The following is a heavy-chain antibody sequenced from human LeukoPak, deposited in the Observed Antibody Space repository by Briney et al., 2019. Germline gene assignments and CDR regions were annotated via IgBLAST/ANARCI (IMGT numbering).Heavy chain of an antibody. D-gene: IGHD6-13*01. CDR3: ARWAIQPAGSPRAEYFQH. J-gene: IGHJ1*01. V-gene: IGHV3-7*01. CDR2: INQDGSEK. CDR1: GFTFNNYW. Sequence: PGGSLRLSCAASGFTFNNYWMSWVRQAPGKGLEWVANINQDGSEKYYVDSAKGRFTISRDNAKNSLYLQMNSLRAEDTAVYHCARWAIQPAGSPRAEYFQHWGQGTLVTVSS.